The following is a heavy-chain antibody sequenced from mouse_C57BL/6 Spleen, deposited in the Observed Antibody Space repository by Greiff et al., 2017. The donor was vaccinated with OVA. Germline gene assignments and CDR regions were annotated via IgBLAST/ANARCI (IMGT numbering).Heavy chain of an antibody. D-gene: IGHD2-4*01. V-gene: IGHV1-80*01. J-gene: IGHJ3*01. CDR3: ARAAIYYDYDGVAY. CDR1: GYAFSSYW. Sequence: VQLKQSGAELVKPGASVKISCKASGYAFSSYWMNWVKQRPGKGLEWIGQIYPGDGDTNYNGKFKGKATLTADKSSSTAYMQLSSLTSEDSAVYFCARAAIYYDYDGVAYWGQGTLVTVSA. CDR2: IYPGDGDT.